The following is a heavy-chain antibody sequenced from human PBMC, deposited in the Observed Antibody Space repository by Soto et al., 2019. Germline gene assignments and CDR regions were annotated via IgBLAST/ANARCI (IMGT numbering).Heavy chain of an antibody. CDR1: GDTLTELS. V-gene: IGHV1-24*01. Sequence: ASVKVCCKVSGDTLTELSMHWVRQAPGKGLEWMGGFDPEDGETIYAQKFQGRVTMTEDTSTDTTYMELSSLTSEDTAVYYCTRAPRGIIVAPDYWGQGTLVTVSS. CDR2: FDPEDGET. CDR3: TRAPRGIIVAPDY. J-gene: IGHJ4*02. D-gene: IGHD6-19*01.